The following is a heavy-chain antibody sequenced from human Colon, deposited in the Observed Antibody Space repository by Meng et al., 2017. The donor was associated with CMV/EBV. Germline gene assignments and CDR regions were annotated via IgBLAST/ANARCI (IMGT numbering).Heavy chain of an antibody. J-gene: IGHJ4*02. D-gene: IGHD1-1*01. Sequence: SETLSLTCTVSGDSMRSHYWSWIRQPPGKGLEWMGYVYYSGSATYSPSLRSRVSISLDKSKNHFSLKLRSVTAADTDMYFCARGLGHASNNSHDYWGQGTLVTVAS. CDR3: ARGLGHASNNSHDY. CDR1: GDSMRSHY. CDR2: VYYSGSA. V-gene: IGHV4-59*11.